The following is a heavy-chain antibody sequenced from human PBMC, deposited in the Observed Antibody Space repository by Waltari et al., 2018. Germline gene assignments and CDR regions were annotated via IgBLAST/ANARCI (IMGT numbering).Heavy chain of an antibody. CDR3: ARDRYGGNPYFDY. CDR1: GYTFTGYY. J-gene: IGHJ4*02. Sequence: QVQLVQSGAEVKKPGASVKVSCKASGYTFTGYYIPWVRRAPGQGLEWMGWINPNSGGTNYAQKVQGRVTMTRDTSISTAYMELSRLRSDDTAVYYCARDRYGGNPYFDYWGQGTLVTVSS. V-gene: IGHV1-2*02. CDR2: INPNSGGT. D-gene: IGHD2-15*01.